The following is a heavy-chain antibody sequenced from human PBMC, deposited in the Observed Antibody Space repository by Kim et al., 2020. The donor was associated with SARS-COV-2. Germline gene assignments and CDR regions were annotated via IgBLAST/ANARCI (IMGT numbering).Heavy chain of an antibody. CDR1: GFTFDEYS. D-gene: IGHD3-9*01. Sequence: GGSLRLSCAASGFTFDEYSMHWVRQAPGKGLEWVSLISGDGGGTYYADSVKGRFTISRDNSKNSMYLQMNSLRTEDTALYYCAKDVELRYFDWFPDAFDIWGQGKMVTVSS. CDR2: ISGDGGGT. V-gene: IGHV3-43*02. J-gene: IGHJ3*02. CDR3: AKDVELRYFDWFPDAFDI.